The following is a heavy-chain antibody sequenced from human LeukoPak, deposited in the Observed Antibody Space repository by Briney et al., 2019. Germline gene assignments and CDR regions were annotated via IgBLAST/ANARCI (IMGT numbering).Heavy chain of an antibody. Sequence: SETLSLTCSVSGGSISSHYWSWIRQPAGKGLEWIGRVHVTRGTNYNPSLKSRVTMSVDTSKSQFSLRLSSVTAADTAVYYCARDYYGSGSYRDLDAFDIWGQGTMVTVSS. J-gene: IGHJ3*02. D-gene: IGHD3-10*01. V-gene: IGHV4-4*07. CDR1: GGSISSHY. CDR3: ARDYYGSGSYRDLDAFDI. CDR2: VHVTRGT.